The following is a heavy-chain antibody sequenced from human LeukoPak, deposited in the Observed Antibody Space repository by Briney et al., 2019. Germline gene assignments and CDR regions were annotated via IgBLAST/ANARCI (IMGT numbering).Heavy chain of an antibody. J-gene: IGHJ5*02. CDR2: IITYNGNT. V-gene: IGHV1-18*01. CDR3: AREDYGGYGSWFDP. CDR1: GYTFTSYG. Sequence: ASVKVSCKTSGYTFTSYGLSWVRQAPGQGLEWMGCIITYNGNTYYSQKLQGRVTMATDTSTSTAYMELRSLRSDDTAVYYCAREDYGGYGSWFDPWGQGTLVTVSS. D-gene: IGHD5-12*01.